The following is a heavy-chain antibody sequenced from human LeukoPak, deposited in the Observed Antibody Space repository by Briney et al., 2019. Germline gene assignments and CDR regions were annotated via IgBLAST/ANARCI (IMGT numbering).Heavy chain of an antibody. Sequence: GESLKISCRGSGYGFTSYWIVWVRQMPGKGLELMGVIYPGDSNSRYSPSFQGQVTISADNSISTASLKRSSLKASDTAMYYCARRAHSGAMITLDYWGQGTLVTVSS. CDR1: GYGFTSYW. V-gene: IGHV5-51*01. CDR3: ARRAHSGAMITLDY. J-gene: IGHJ4*02. D-gene: IGHD5-12*01. CDR2: IYPGDSNS.